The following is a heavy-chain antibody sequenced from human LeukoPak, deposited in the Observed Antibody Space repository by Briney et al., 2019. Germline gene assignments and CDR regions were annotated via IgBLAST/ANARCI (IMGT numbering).Heavy chain of an antibody. CDR1: GFTFSSYS. Sequence: GRSLRLSCAASGFTFSSYSMNWVRQAPGKGLEWVSYISSSSSTIYYADSVKGRFTISRDNAKNSLYLQMNSLRDEDTAVYYCARDRPRHVVVVAAKDYYYYYGMDVWGQGTTVTVSS. V-gene: IGHV3-48*02. D-gene: IGHD2-15*01. CDR2: ISSSSSTI. CDR3: ARDRPRHVVVVAAKDYYYYYGMDV. J-gene: IGHJ6*02.